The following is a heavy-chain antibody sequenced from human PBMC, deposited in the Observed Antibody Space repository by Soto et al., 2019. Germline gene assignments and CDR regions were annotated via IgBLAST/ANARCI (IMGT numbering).Heavy chain of an antibody. Sequence: QVQLQQWGAGLLKPSETLSLTCAVYGGSFSGYYWSWIRQPPGKGLEWIGKINHSGSTNYNPSLKSRVTISVDTSKNQFSLKLSSVTAADTAVYYCARAIGVAAWDGWFDPWGQGTLVTVSS. CDR1: GGSFSGYY. CDR2: INHSGST. D-gene: IGHD2-15*01. CDR3: ARAIGVAAWDGWFDP. J-gene: IGHJ5*02. V-gene: IGHV4-34*01.